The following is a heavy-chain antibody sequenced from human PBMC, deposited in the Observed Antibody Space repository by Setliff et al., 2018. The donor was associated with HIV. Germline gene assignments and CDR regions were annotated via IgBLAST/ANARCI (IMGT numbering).Heavy chain of an antibody. CDR1: GFTFSGSA. CDR3: TRHVDSGTYMDV. J-gene: IGHJ6*03. D-gene: IGHD5-18*01. Sequence: HPGGSLRLSCAASGFTFSGSAIHWVRQASGRGLEWIGRIRTKGKSSTTEYAASVKGRFIMSRDDSKNSLYLQMNSLKTEDTAVYYCTRHVDSGTYMDVWGRGTTVTVSS. CDR2: IRTKGKSSTT. V-gene: IGHV3-73*01.